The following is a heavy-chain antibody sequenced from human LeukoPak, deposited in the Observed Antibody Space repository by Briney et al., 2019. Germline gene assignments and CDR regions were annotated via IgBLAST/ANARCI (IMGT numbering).Heavy chain of an antibody. V-gene: IGHV4-30-2*01. Sequence: SETLSLTCTVSGGSISSGGYYWSWIRQPPGKGLEWIGYIYHSGSTYYNPSLKSRVTISVDRSKNQFSLKLSSVTAADTAVYYCARERLGERLTDYWGQGTLVTVSS. CDR2: IYHSGST. CDR1: GGSISSGGYY. D-gene: IGHD3-16*01. CDR3: ARERLGERLTDY. J-gene: IGHJ4*02.